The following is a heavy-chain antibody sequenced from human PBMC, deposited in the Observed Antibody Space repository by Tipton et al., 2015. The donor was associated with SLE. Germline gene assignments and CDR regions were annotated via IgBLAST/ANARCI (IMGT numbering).Heavy chain of an antibody. J-gene: IGHJ4*02. CDR2: IKEDGSEK. Sequence: SLRLSCAASGFIFSSYWMSWVRQAPGKGLEWVANIKEDGSEKYYVDSVKGRFTISRDNAKNSLSLQMNSLRAEDTAVYYCARGGLRFLEWLSPAQISYYFDHWGQGTLVTVSS. CDR1: GFIFSSYW. V-gene: IGHV3-7*01. CDR3: ARGGLRFLEWLSPAQISYYFDH. D-gene: IGHD3-3*01.